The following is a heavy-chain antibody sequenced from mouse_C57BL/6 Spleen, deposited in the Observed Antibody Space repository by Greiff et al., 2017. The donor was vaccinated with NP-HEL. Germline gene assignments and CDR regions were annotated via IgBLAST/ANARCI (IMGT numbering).Heavy chain of an antibody. CDR1: GYTFTSYG. Sequence: QVQLKQSGAELARPGASVKLSCKASGYTFTSYGISWVKQRTGQGLEWIGEIYPSSGNTYYNEKFKGKATLTADKSSSTAYMELRSLTSEDSAVYFCARSMGPLAYWGQGTLVTVSA. CDR3: ARSMGPLAY. V-gene: IGHV1-81*01. CDR2: IYPSSGNT. J-gene: IGHJ3*01. D-gene: IGHD4-1*01.